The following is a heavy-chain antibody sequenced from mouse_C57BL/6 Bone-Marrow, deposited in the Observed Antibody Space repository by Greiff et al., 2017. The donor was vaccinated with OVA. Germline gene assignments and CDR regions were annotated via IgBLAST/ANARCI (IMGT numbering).Heavy chain of an antibody. CDR3: ARFGIVGSSGYY. CDR2: IYPGSGST. D-gene: IGHD3-2*02. CDR1: GYTFTSYW. V-gene: IGHV1-55*01. J-gene: IGHJ2*01. Sequence: QVQLQQPGAELVKPGASVKMSCKASGYTFTSYWITWVKQRPGQGLEWIGDIYPGSGSTNYNEKFKSKATLTVDTSSSTAYMQLSSLTSEDSAVYYCARFGIVGSSGYYWGQGTTLTVSS.